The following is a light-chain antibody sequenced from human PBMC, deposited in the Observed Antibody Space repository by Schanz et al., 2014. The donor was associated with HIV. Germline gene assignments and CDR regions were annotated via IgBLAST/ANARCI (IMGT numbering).Light chain of an antibody. CDR3: LQHSNWPPLT. Sequence: EIVSTQSPATLSLSPGERATLSCRASQSINNYLAWYQQKPGQAPRLLIYDASNRATGIPARFSGSGSGTDFTLTISRLEPEDFAVYYCLQHSNWPPLTFGGGTKVEFK. CDR1: QSINNY. CDR2: DAS. J-gene: IGKJ4*01. V-gene: IGKV3-11*01.